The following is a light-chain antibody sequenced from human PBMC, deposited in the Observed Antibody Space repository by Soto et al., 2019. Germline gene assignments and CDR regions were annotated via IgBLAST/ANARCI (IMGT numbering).Light chain of an antibody. CDR2: DAS. J-gene: IGKJ1*01. CDR3: HQYNSYSRT. CDR1: QSISTW. Sequence: DIQMTQSPSTLSASVGDRVTITCRASQSISTWLAWYQQKPGNAPKLLIFDASNLESGVPSRFSGSGSGTEFTLTIDRLQPEDFATYYCHQYNSYSRTFGQGAELDIK. V-gene: IGKV1-5*01.